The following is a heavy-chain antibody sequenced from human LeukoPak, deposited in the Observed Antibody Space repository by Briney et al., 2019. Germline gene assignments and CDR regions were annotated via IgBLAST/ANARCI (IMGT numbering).Heavy chain of an antibody. J-gene: IGHJ6*02. V-gene: IGHV3-7*01. Sequence: GGSLRLSCAASGFTFSSYWMSWVRQAPGKGLEWVANIKQDGSKKYYVDSVKGRFTISRDNAKNPLYLQMNSLRAEDTAVYYCARGGPSYCSSTSCYTWAEYYYYGMDVWGQGTTVTVSS. CDR3: ARGGPSYCSSTSCYTWAEYYYYGMDV. D-gene: IGHD2-2*02. CDR2: IKQDGSKK. CDR1: GFTFSSYW.